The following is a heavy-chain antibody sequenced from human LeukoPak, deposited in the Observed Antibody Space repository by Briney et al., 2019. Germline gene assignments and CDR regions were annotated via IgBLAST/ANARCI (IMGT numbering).Heavy chain of an antibody. V-gene: IGHV4-61*02. CDR2: IYTSGST. J-gene: IGHJ4*02. CDR1: GGSISSGSYY. CDR3: ARESRDGYNPDY. Sequence: KPSETLSLTCTVSGGSISSGSYYWSWIRQPAGKGLEWIGRIYTSGSTNYSPSLKSRVTISVDTSKNQFSLKLSSVTAADTAVYYCARESRDGYNPDYWGQGTLVTVSS. D-gene: IGHD5-24*01.